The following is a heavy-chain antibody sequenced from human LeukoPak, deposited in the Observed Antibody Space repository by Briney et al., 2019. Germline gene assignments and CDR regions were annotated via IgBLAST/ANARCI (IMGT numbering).Heavy chain of an antibody. CDR2: INWNGGST. CDR1: GFTFDDYG. D-gene: IGHD3-22*01. Sequence: GGSLRLSCAASGFTFDDYGMSWVRQAPGKGLEWVSGINWNGGSTGYADSVKGRFTISRDNAKNSLYLQMNSLRAEDTAVYYCAKEVYDSSGYLVSAAPYYFDYWGQGTLVTVSS. V-gene: IGHV3-20*04. J-gene: IGHJ4*02. CDR3: AKEVYDSSGYLVSAAPYYFDY.